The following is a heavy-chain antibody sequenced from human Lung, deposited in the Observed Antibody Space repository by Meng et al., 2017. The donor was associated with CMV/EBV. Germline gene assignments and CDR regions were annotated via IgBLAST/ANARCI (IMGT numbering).Heavy chain of an antibody. Sequence: LETLSLTCAISGDSVSSNSAAWNWIRQSPSRGLEWLGTTFYRSKWYNNYGVSVKSRITINADTSKNQLSLQLTSVTPEDTAVYFCARAGRSYLYYFDYWGQGTLVTVSS. J-gene: IGHJ4*02. V-gene: IGHV6-1*01. CDR1: GDSVSSNSAA. CDR3: ARAGRSYLYYFDY. CDR2: TFYRSKWYN. D-gene: IGHD3-22*01.